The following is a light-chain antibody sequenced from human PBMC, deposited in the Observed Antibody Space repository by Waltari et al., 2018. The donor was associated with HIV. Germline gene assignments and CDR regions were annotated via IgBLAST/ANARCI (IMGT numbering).Light chain of an antibody. J-gene: IGLJ3*02. CDR3: SSYTSSISLV. CDR2: DVT. V-gene: IGLV2-14*03. CDR1: NNDVGTYNY. Sequence: QSALTQPASVSGSPGQSITISCTGTNNDVGTYNYVSWYQQHPGKPPKLMIYDVTDRPSGVSDRFSGSKSGNTASLTISGLQAEDEADYCCSSYTSSISLVFGGGTKVTVL.